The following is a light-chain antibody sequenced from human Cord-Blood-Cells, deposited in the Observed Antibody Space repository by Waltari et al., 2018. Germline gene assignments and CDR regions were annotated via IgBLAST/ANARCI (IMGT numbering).Light chain of an antibody. Sequence: EIVMTQSPATLSLSPGETAPLPCRASQSVSSNLAWYQQKPGQAPRLLIYGASTRATGIPARFSGSGSGTEFTLTISSLQSEDFAVYYCQQYNNWPPFTFGPGTKVDIK. CDR2: GAS. CDR1: QSVSSN. V-gene: IGKV3-15*01. CDR3: QQYNNWPPFT. J-gene: IGKJ3*01.